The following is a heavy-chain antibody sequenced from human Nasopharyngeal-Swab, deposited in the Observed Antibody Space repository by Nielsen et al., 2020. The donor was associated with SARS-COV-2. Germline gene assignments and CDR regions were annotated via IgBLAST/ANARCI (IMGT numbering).Heavy chain of an antibody. CDR3: AAYYASGSYSSGSSNYYYYGKDV. Sequence: GESLKISCVASGFTFSSYNMNWVRQAPGKGLEWVSCISSSSSYIYYEDSVKGRFTISRDNAENSLYLQMNSLRAEDTAVYYCAAYYASGSYSSGSSNYYYYGKDVWGQGTTVTASS. D-gene: IGHD3-10*01. CDR1: GFTFSSYN. CDR2: ISSSSSYI. J-gene: IGHJ6*02. V-gene: IGHV3-21*01.